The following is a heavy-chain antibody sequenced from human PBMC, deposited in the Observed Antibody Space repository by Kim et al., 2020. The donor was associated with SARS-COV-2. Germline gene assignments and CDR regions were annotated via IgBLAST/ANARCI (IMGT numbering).Heavy chain of an antibody. J-gene: IGHJ4*02. Sequence: DSVKGRFTISRDNAKNSLYLQMNSLRAEDTALYYCASGGVLRYFDWAPPFDWGQGTLVTVSS. V-gene: IGHV3-9*01. CDR3: ASGGVLRYFDWAPPFD. D-gene: IGHD3-9*01.